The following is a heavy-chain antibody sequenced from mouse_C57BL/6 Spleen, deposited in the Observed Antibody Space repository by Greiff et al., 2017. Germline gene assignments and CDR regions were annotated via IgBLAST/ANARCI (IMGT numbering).Heavy chain of an antibody. J-gene: IGHJ4*01. D-gene: IGHD4-1*01. CDR1: GFTFSDYG. CDR2: ISSGSSTI. Sequence: EVQLVESGGGLVKPGGSLKLSCAASGFTFSDYGMHWVRQAPEKGLEWVAYISSGSSTIYYADTVKGRFTISRDNAKNTLFLQMTSLRSEDEAVYYCARRTGTDAMGYWGQGTSVTVSS. V-gene: IGHV5-17*01. CDR3: ARRTGTDAMGY.